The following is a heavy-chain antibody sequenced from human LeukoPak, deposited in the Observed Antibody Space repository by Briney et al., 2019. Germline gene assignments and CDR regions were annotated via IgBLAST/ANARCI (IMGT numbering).Heavy chain of an antibody. CDR1: GYTFTSYG. V-gene: IGHV1-18*01. J-gene: IGHJ4*02. CDR2: ISAYNGNT. Sequence: ASVKVSCKASGYTFTSYGISWVRQAPGQGLEWMGWISAYNGNTNYAQKLQGRVTMTTDTSTSTAYMELRSLRSDDTAVYYCARDNPIEYYYDNAFGSDYWGQGTLVTVSS. CDR3: ARDNPIEYYYDNAFGSDY. D-gene: IGHD3-22*01.